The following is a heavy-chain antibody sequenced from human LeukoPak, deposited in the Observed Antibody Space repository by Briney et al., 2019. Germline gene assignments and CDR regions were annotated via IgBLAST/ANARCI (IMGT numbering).Heavy chain of an antibody. CDR1: GGSISNGPYY. Sequence: AESLSLTCTVTGGSISNGPYYWGWIRQPPGKGLEWIGSMYYSGDTYYEPSLQSRVTISGDPSKNQFSLKLSSVTAADTAVYYCARLRATLTVVVTLFDSWGQGTLVPVSS. CDR3: ARLRATLTVVVTLFDS. J-gene: IGHJ4*02. V-gene: IGHV4-39*01. D-gene: IGHD3-22*01. CDR2: MYYSGDT.